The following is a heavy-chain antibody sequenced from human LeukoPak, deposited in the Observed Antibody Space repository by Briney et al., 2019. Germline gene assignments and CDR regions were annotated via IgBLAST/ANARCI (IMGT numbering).Heavy chain of an antibody. CDR2: ISGSGGST. D-gene: IGHD2-15*01. CDR3: AKDGGSVVVVAATLDY. Sequence: PGGSLRLSCAASGFTFSSYAMSWVRQAPGKGLEWVSAISGSGGSTYYADSVKGRFTISRDNSKNTPYLQMNSLRAEDTAVYYCAKDGGSVVVVAATLDYWGQGTLVTVSS. CDR1: GFTFSSYA. J-gene: IGHJ4*02. V-gene: IGHV3-23*01.